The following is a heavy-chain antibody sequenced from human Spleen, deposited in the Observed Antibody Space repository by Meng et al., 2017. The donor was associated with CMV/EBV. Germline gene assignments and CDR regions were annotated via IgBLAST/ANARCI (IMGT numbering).Heavy chain of an antibody. D-gene: IGHD5-24*01. CDR3: ARVWLQLKIIDY. CDR1: GYTFTNHG. V-gene: IGHV1-18*01. Sequence: ASVKVSCKASGYTFTNHGISWVRQAPGQGLEWMGWVSPYNGHTNYAQMLQGRVTMTTDTSTSTAYMELRSLRSDDTAVYYCARVWLQLKIIDYWGQGTLVTVSS. CDR2: VSPYNGHT. J-gene: IGHJ4*02.